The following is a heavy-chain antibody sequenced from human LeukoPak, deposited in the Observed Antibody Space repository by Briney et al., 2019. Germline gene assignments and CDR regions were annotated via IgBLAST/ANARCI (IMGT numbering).Heavy chain of an antibody. CDR3: ARVGTGTRSFDY. CDR1: GYTFTTYD. J-gene: IGHJ4*02. Sequence: ASVKVSCKTSGYTFTTYDSNWVRQAPGQGLEWMGRISAYNGYTNYGQKLQGRVTMTTDTSTRTAYMELRSLRSDDTAVYYCARVGTGTRSFDYWGQGTLVTVSS. V-gene: IGHV1-18*01. D-gene: IGHD1/OR15-1a*01. CDR2: ISAYNGYT.